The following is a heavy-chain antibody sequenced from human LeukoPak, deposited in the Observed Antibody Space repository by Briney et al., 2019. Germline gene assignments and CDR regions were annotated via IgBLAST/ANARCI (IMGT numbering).Heavy chain of an antibody. V-gene: IGHV4-4*07. CDR1: GYSISSGYY. CDR3: AREGLWFGPDY. J-gene: IGHJ4*02. Sequence: SETLSLTCTVSGYSISSGYYWGWIRQPAGKGLEWIGRIYTSGSTNYNPSLKSRVTMSVDTSKNQFSLKLSSVTAADTAVYYCAREGLWFGPDYWGQGTLVTVSS. CDR2: IYTSGST. D-gene: IGHD3-10*01.